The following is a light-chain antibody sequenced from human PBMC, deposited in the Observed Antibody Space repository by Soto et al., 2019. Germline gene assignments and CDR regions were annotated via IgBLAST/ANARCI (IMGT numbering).Light chain of an antibody. Sequence: EVVLTQSPATLSLSPGERAALCCRTSQSVNTYLAWYQQKPGQAPRLLIYDASNRATGIPARFSGSGSGTRFTLTISSLEPEDFAVYYCQQRSNWPPGFTFGPGTKVDIK. CDR3: QQRSNWPPGFT. CDR1: QSVNTY. V-gene: IGKV3-11*01. J-gene: IGKJ3*01. CDR2: DAS.